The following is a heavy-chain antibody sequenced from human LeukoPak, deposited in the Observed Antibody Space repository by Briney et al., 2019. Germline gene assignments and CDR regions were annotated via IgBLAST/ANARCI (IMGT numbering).Heavy chain of an antibody. D-gene: IGHD5-24*01. Sequence: SEALSLTCSVSGDDIYNHYRSWVRQPPGKEPEWIAYIYYTGTTSGRTDYNPSLQSRVSISIDTSKSQFSLRLDSVTAADTAFYYCAEIPRIWGQGILVTVSS. CDR1: GDDIYNHY. CDR2: IYYTGTTSGRT. V-gene: IGHV4-59*11. CDR3: AEIPRI. J-gene: IGHJ4*02.